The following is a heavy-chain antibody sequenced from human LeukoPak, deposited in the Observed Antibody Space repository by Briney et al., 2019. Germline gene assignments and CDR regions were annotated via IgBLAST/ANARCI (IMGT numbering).Heavy chain of an antibody. CDR3: ARVRDTAMVIGVVDY. Sequence: SETLSLTCTVSGGSISSYYWSWIRQPPGKGLEWIGEINHSGSTNYNPSPKSRVTISVDTSKNQFSLKLSSVTAADTAVYYCARVRDTAMVIGVVDYWGQGTLVTVSS. CDR1: GGSISSYY. CDR2: INHSGST. V-gene: IGHV4-34*01. D-gene: IGHD5-18*01. J-gene: IGHJ4*02.